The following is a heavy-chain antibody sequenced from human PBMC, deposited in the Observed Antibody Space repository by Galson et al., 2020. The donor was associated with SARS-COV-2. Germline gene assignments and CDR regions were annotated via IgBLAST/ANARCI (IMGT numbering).Heavy chain of an antibody. CDR1: GVTISDKY. D-gene: IGHD4-17*01. J-gene: IGHJ4*02. CDR3: ARGRTGYGDFDY. CDR2: IYRDGIT. Sequence: GGSLRLSCAALGVTISDKYISWVRQAPGKGLEWVSVIYRDGITSYTDSVRGRFTISRDNSKNTVYLQMNSLGGDDTAVYYCARGRTGYGDFDYWGQGTLVTVSS. V-gene: IGHV3-53*01.